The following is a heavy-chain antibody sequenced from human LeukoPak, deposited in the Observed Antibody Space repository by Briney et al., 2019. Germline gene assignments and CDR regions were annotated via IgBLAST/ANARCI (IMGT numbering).Heavy chain of an antibody. J-gene: IGHJ4*01. CDR2: ISGSGGNT. V-gene: IGHV3-23*01. CDR1: GFTFASYA. CDR3: ARPVGITNRVMEDY. Sequence: GGSLRLSCAASGFTFASYAMSWFRQAPGKGLEWVSSISGSGGNTYYIDSVKGRFTISRDNSTNTLYLQMNSQRAEDTAVYYCARPVGITNRVMEDYWGHGTLVTVSS. D-gene: IGHD2-8*01.